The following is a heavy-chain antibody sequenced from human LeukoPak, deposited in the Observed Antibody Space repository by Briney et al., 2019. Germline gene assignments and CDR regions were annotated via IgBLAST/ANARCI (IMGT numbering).Heavy chain of an antibody. J-gene: IGHJ5*02. CDR1: GGSFSGYY. Sequence: SSETLSLTCAVYGGSFSGYYWSWIRQPPGKGLEWIGEINHSGGTNYNPSLKSRVTISVDTSKNQFSLKLSSVTAADTAVYYCARHPVLLWFGKYNWFDPWGQGTLVTVSS. CDR3: ARHPVLLWFGKYNWFDP. CDR2: INHSGGT. D-gene: IGHD3-10*01. V-gene: IGHV4-34*01.